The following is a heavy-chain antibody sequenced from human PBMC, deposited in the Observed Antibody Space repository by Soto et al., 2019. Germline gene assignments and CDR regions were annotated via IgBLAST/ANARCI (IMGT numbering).Heavy chain of an antibody. CDR3: ARQGGTNYYDSPDV. Sequence: QLQLQESGPGLVKPSETLSLTCTVSGGSISSSSYYWGWIRQPPGKGLEWIGSIYYSGSTYYNPSLKSRVTISVDTSKNQFSLKLSSVTAADTAVYYCARQGGTNYYDSPDVWGQGTTVTVSS. CDR2: IYYSGST. V-gene: IGHV4-39*01. J-gene: IGHJ6*02. D-gene: IGHD3-22*01. CDR1: GGSISSSSYY.